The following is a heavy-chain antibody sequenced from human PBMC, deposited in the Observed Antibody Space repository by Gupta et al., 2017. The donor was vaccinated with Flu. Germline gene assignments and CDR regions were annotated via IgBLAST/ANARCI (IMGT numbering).Heavy chain of an antibody. D-gene: IGHD4-11*01. CDR3: ARINDYKGVFVYYYYYGMDV. CDR1: GGSFSGYY. CDR2: INHSGST. V-gene: IGHV4-34*01. J-gene: IGHJ6*02. Sequence: QVQLQQWGAGLLKPSETLSLTCAVYGGSFSGYYWSWIRQPPGKGLEWIGEINHSGSTNYNPSLKSRVTISVDTSKNQFSLKLSSVTAADTAVYYCARINDYKGVFVYYYYYGMDVWGQGTTVTVSS.